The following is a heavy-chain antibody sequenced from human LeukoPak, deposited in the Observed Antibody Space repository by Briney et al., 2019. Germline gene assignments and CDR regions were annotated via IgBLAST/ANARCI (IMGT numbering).Heavy chain of an antibody. D-gene: IGHD3-22*01. CDR3: ARVRDYYDSSGYFRAFDI. J-gene: IGHJ3*02. CDR1: GFTFSSYS. CDR2: ISSSSSTI. Sequence: TGGSLRLSCAASGFTFSSYSMNWVRQAPGKGLEWVSYISSSSSTIYYADSVKGRFTISRDNAKNSLYLQMNSLRAEDTAVYYCARVRDYYDSSGYFRAFDIWGQGTMVTVSS. V-gene: IGHV3-48*01.